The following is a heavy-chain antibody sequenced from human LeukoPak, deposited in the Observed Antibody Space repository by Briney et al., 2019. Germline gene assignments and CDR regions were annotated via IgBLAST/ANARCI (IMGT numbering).Heavy chain of an antibody. CDR1: GIAFSDSA. J-gene: IGHJ5*02. V-gene: IGHV3-23*01. CDR2: ITDSYNT. D-gene: IGHD6-19*01. CDR3: VKGACSSGCSGNH. Sequence: GGSLRLSCAASGIAFSDSAMYWVRQAPGKGLECVSVITDSYNTYYGDSVKGRFTVSRDNSRKTLFLQMNSLRVDDTALYYCVKGACSSGCSGNHWGQGARVIVSS.